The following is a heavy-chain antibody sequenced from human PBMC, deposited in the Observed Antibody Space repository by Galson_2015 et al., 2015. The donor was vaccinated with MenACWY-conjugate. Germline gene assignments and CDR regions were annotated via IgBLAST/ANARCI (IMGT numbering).Heavy chain of an antibody. J-gene: IGHJ6*02. D-gene: IGHD3-3*01. Sequence: SLRLSCAASGFTVSTNYMSWVRQAPGKGLEWVSLIYSGGYTYYSDSVKGRFTITRNNSKNTLYLQMNSLRAEDTAVDYCARDGNTSSYYYYGMDVWGQGSMVTVSS. CDR3: ARDGNTSSYYYYGMDV. V-gene: IGHV3-53*01. CDR2: IYSGGYT. CDR1: GFTVSTNY.